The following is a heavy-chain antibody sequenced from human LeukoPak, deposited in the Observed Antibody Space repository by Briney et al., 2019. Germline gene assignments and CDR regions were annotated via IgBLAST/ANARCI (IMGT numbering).Heavy chain of an antibody. J-gene: IGHJ5*02. D-gene: IGHD3-9*01. CDR2: INPKSGGT. CDR3: ATFEVDP. Sequence: ASVKVSCKASRYTFTDYYMHWVRQAPGQGLEWMGWINPKSGGTNYAQKFQGRVTVTRDMSISTAYMELTRLRSDDTAVYYCATFEVDPWGQGTLVTVSS. V-gene: IGHV1-2*02. CDR1: RYTFTDYY.